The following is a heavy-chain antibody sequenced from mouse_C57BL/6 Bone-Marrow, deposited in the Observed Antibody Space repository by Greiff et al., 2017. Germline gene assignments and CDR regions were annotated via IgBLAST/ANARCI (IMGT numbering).Heavy chain of an antibody. J-gene: IGHJ2*01. CDR2: IYPGSGNT. D-gene: IGHD1-1*01. V-gene: IGHV1-66*01. Sequence: QVQLQQSGPELVKPGASVKISCKASGYSFTSYYIHWVKQRPGQGLEWIGWIYPGSGNTKYNEKFKGKATLTADTSSSTAYMQLSSLTSEDSAVYYCARGGCMTTVVEPFDDWGQGTTLTVSA. CDR1: GYSFTSYY. CDR3: ARGGCMTTVVEPFDD.